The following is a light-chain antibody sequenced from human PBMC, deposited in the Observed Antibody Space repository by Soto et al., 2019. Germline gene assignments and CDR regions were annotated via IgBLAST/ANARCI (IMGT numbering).Light chain of an antibody. J-gene: IGKJ1*01. V-gene: IGKV1-39*01. Sequence: DVQMTQSPSSLSASVGDRVTITCRASQSISSCLKWYQQKPGKAPKLLIYGASNLQSGVPSRFSGSESGTDFILTISSLQPEDFATYICQQIYVAPVTFGQGTKVEVK. CDR1: QSISSC. CDR2: GAS. CDR3: QQIYVAPVT.